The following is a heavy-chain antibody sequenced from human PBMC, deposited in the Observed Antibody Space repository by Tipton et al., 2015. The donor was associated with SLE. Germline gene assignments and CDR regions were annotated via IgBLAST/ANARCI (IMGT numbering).Heavy chain of an antibody. CDR1: GFTFDDYA. CDR2: ISWNSGSI. V-gene: IGHV3-9*01. CDR3: AKGRGTSWYLTWFDP. D-gene: IGHD6-13*01. Sequence: SLRLSCAASGFTFDDYAMHWVRQVPGKGLEWVSGISWNSGSIGYADSVKGRFTISRDNAKNSLYLQMNSLRAEDTAFYYCAKGRGTSWYLTWFDPRGQGTLVTVSS. J-gene: IGHJ5*02.